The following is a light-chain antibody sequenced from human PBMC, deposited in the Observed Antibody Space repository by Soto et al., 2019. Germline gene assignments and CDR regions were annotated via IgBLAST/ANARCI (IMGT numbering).Light chain of an antibody. Sequence: DIQMTQSPSSVSASVGDRVNITCRASQGVSTWLAWYQQKPGKDPNLLIYTASSLQSGVPSRFSGSGSGTDFNLTINGLQPEDCATYDGQQAASFTITFGQGTRLEIK. CDR2: TAS. J-gene: IGKJ5*01. V-gene: IGKV1-12*01. CDR1: QGVSTW. CDR3: QQAASFTIT.